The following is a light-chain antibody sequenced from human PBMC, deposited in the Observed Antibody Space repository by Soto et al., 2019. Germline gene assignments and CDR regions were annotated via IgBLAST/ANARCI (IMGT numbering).Light chain of an antibody. Sequence: QSVLTQPASVSGSPGQSITISCTGTSSDVGGSNYVSWYQQHPGKAPKLMIYDVSNRPSGVSNRFSGSKSGNTGSLTISGLQAEDEADYYCSSYTSSSTLYVFGTGTKVTVL. J-gene: IGLJ1*01. CDR2: DVS. CDR3: SSYTSSSTLYV. V-gene: IGLV2-14*01. CDR1: SSDVGGSNY.